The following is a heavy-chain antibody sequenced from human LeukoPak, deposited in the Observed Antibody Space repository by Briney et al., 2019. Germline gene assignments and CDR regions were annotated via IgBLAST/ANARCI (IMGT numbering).Heavy chain of an antibody. CDR2: IYPGDSDT. CDR1: GYSFSSCW. V-gene: IGHV5-51*01. CDR3: ARRRDGYLFFDY. D-gene: IGHD5-24*01. Sequence: GESLKISCKGSGYSFSSCWIGWVRQMPGKGLEWMGIIYPGDSDTRYSPSFQGQVTISADKSTSTAYLQWSSLKASDSAMYYCARRRDGYLFFDYWGQGTLVIVSS. J-gene: IGHJ4*02.